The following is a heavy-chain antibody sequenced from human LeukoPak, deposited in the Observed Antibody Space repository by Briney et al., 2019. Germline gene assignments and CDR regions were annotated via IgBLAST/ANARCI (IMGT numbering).Heavy chain of an antibody. CDR3: ARGTTPHYYYYYMDV. D-gene: IGHD1-7*01. J-gene: IGHJ6*03. CDR2: INHSGST. V-gene: IGHV4-34*01. Sequence: PSETLSLTCAVYGGSFSGYYWSWIRQPPGKGLEWIGEINHSGSTNYNPSLKSRVTISVDTSKNQSSLKLSSVTAADTAVYYCARGTTPHYYYYYMDVWGKGTTVTISS. CDR1: GGSFSGYY.